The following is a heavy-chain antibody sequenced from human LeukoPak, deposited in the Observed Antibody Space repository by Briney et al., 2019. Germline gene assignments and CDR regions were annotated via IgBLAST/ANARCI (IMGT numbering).Heavy chain of an antibody. D-gene: IGHD1-26*01. CDR1: GFTFSSYS. CDR3: ARDLESGSRDY. CDR2: ISSSGTYI. V-gene: IGHV3-21*01. J-gene: IGHJ4*02. Sequence: GGSLRLSCAASGFTFSSYSMNWVRQAPGKGLEWVSSISSSGTYIYYADSVKGRFTIYRDNAKNSLYLQMNSLRAEDTAVYYCARDLESGSRDYWGQGTLVTVSS.